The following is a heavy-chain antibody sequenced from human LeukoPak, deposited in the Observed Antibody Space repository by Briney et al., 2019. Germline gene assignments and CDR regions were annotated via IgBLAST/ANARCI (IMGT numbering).Heavy chain of an antibody. D-gene: IGHD1-7*01. CDR2: ISAYNGDT. J-gene: IGHJ4*02. V-gene: IGHV1-18*04. CDR1: GYTFNSHG. Sequence: ASVKVSCKASGYTFNSHGISWVRQAPGQGLEWMGWISAYNGDTNYAQKFQGRVTLTTDRTTSTAYLEVRSLRSDDTAVYYCATVPHNWNYGTHHPFDYWGQGTLVTVSS. CDR3: ATVPHNWNYGTHHPFDY.